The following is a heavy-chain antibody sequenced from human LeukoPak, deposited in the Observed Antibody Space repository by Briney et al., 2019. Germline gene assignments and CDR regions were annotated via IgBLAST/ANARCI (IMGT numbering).Heavy chain of an antibody. V-gene: IGHV4-39*07. CDR2: IYYSGST. Sequence: SETLSLTCTVSGGSISSSSYYWGWIRQPPGKGLEWIGSIYYSGSTYYNPSLKSQVTISVDTSKNQFSLKLSSVTAADTAVYYCARAAGVPNWFDPWGQGTLVTVSS. CDR1: GGSISSSSYY. CDR3: ARAAGVPNWFDP. D-gene: IGHD7-27*01. J-gene: IGHJ5*02.